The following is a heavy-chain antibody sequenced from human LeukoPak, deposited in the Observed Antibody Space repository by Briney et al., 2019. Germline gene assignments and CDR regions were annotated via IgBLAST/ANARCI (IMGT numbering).Heavy chain of an antibody. D-gene: IGHD3-10*01. Sequence: PSQTLSLTCTVSGGSISSGGYYWSWIRQPPGKGLEWIGYIYYSGSTNYNPSLKSRVTISVDTSKNQFSLKLSSVTAADTAVYYCARHGPGYYYGSGSWGYWYFDLWGRGTLVTVSS. V-gene: IGHV4-61*08. J-gene: IGHJ2*01. CDR1: GGSISSGGYY. CDR3: ARHGPGYYYGSGSWGYWYFDL. CDR2: IYYSGST.